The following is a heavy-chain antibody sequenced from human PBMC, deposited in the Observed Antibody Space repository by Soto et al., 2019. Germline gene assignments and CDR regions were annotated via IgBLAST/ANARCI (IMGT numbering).Heavy chain of an antibody. Sequence: PGGSLRLSCVASGFTFSSYAMSWVRQAPGKGLEWVSAITGDGGDTFHADSVRGRLTISRDNSRNTLYLQMDSLRAEDTALYYCAKGSATSRPYYFDPWGQGILVTVSS. CDR3: AKGSATSRPYYFDP. J-gene: IGHJ4*02. CDR2: ITGDGGDT. V-gene: IGHV3-23*01. CDR1: GFTFSSYA.